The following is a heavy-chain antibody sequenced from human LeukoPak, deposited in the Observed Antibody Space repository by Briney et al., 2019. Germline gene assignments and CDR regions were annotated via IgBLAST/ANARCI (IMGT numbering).Heavy chain of an antibody. J-gene: IGHJ4*02. V-gene: IGHV4-31*03. CDR1: GGSISSGGYY. D-gene: IGHD5-12*01. CDR2: IYYSGST. Sequence: SQTLSLTCTVSGGSISSGGYYWSWIRQHPGKGLEWIRYIYYSGSTYYNPSLKSRVTISVDTSKNQFSLKLSSVTAADTAVYYCARTRGYSGYDSPRFDYWGQGTLVTVSS. CDR3: ARTRGYSGYDSPRFDY.